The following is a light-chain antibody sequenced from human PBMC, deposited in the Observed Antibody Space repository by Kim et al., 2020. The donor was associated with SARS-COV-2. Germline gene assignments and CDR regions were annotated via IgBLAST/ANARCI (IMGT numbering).Light chain of an antibody. CDR3: QQYNNWPPT. CDR1: QSISSN. CDR2: GAS. Sequence: SVSPGERATLSCRASQSISSNLAWSQHKPGQAPRLLMYGASTRATGVPARFSGSGSGTEFTLTISSLQSEDFAVYYCQQYNNWPPTFGGGTKVEI. J-gene: IGKJ4*01. V-gene: IGKV3-15*01.